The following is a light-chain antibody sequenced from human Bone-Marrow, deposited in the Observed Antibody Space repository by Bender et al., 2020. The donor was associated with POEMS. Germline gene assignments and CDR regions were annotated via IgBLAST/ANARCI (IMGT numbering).Light chain of an antibody. CDR2: DVT. Sequence: QSALTQPASVSGSPGQSIAISCTGSSSDIGGYNYVSWYQLHPGKAPKLMIYDVTNRPSGVSNRFSGSKSGNTASLTISGLQAEDEADYYCSSYRSGGSLGFGGGTKLTVL. J-gene: IGLJ2*01. CDR3: SSYRSGGSLG. V-gene: IGLV2-14*03. CDR1: SSDIGGYNY.